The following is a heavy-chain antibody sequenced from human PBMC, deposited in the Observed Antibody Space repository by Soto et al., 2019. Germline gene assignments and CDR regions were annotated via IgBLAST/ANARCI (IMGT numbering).Heavy chain of an antibody. D-gene: IGHD3-3*01. CDR1: GFALSTYA. Sequence: GGSLRLSCAGSGFALSTYAMNWVRQAPGKGLEWVASISSGSEYIYYADSVKGRFTISRDDAKNSVYLQLTNLRAGDSAVYYCARFRWFLSHDWFDPWGQGTLVTVSS. CDR3: ARFRWFLSHDWFDP. V-gene: IGHV3-21*01. CDR2: ISSGSEYI. J-gene: IGHJ5*02.